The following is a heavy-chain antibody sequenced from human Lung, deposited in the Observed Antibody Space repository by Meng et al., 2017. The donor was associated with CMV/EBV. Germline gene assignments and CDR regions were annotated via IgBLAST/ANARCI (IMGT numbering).Heavy chain of an antibody. CDR3: ARGRVGYNMNYFHY. V-gene: IGHV1-69*10. J-gene: IGHJ4*02. CDR1: GDTFTKYA. D-gene: IGHD5-24*01. CDR2: FIPRVNIA. Sequence: SVKVSXKASGDTFTKYAISWVREAPGQGLEWLGGFIPRVNIANYAQKFQGRVTITADSSTNTGYMELRSLTSDDAAVYYCARGRVGYNMNYFHYWGQGTXVTFGS.